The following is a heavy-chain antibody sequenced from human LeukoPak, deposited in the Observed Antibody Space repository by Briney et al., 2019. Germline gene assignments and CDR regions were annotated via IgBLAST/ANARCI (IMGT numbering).Heavy chain of an antibody. Sequence: ASVKVSCKASGYTFTSYAMNWVRQAPGQGLERMGWINTNTGNPTYAQGFTGRFVFSLDTSVSTAYLQISSLKAEDTAVYYCARDHIVVVPAAMVSKRNYGMDVWGQGTTVTVSS. D-gene: IGHD2-2*01. V-gene: IGHV7-4-1*02. CDR3: ARDHIVVVPAAMVSKRNYGMDV. J-gene: IGHJ6*02. CDR1: GYTFTSYA. CDR2: INTNTGNP.